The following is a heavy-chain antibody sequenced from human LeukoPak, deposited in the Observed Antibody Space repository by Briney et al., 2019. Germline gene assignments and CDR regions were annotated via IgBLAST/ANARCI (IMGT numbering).Heavy chain of an antibody. CDR3: ARANYDILTGSRDY. J-gene: IGHJ4*02. V-gene: IGHV1-69*05. Sequence: SVKVSCKASGGTFSSYAISWVRQAPGQGLEWMGGIIPIFGTANYAQKFQGRVTITTDESTSTAYMELSSLRSEDTAAYYCARANYDILTGSRDYWGQGTLVTVSS. D-gene: IGHD3-9*01. CDR2: IIPIFGTA. CDR1: GGTFSSYA.